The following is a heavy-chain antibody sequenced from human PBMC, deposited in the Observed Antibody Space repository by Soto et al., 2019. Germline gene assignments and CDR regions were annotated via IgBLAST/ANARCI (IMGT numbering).Heavy chain of an antibody. CDR2: IYPGDSDT. Sequence: RESLKISCKGSGYSFTSYWIGWVRQMPGKGLEWMGIIYPGDSDTRYSPSFQGQVTISADKSISTAYLQWSSLKASDTAMYYCARLRVVPAAISSYYYYGMDVWGQGTTVTVSS. D-gene: IGHD2-2*01. V-gene: IGHV5-51*01. CDR3: ARLRVVPAAISSYYYYGMDV. J-gene: IGHJ6*02. CDR1: GYSFTSYW.